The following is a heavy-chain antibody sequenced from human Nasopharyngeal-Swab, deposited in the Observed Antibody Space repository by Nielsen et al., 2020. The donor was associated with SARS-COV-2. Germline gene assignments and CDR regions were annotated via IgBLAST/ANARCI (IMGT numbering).Heavy chain of an antibody. V-gene: IGHV3-64*02. CDR3: AKETQGVHDY. Sequence: GESLKISCVASGFTFSRWPMHWVRQAPGKGLESVSAISGDGADTYYTDSVRGRFTISRDNSKDTLYLQMGSLRVEDMAVYYCAKETQGVHDYWGQGTLVTVSS. CDR2: ISGDGADT. CDR1: GFTFSRWP. D-gene: IGHD2-8*01. J-gene: IGHJ4*02.